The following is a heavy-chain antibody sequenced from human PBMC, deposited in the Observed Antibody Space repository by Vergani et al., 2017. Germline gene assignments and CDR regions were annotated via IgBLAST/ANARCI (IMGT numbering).Heavy chain of an antibody. J-gene: IGHJ6*03. Sequence: EVQLVESGGGLVQPGGSLRLSCAASGFTFSSYWMSWVRQAPGKGLEWVANIKQDGREKYYVDSVKGRFTISRDNDKNSLYLQMNRLRAEDTAVYYCARVKVVVVPAARGYYMDVWGKGTMVTVSS. CDR1: GFTFSSYW. V-gene: IGHV3-7*01. D-gene: IGHD2-2*01. CDR3: ARVKVVVVPAARGYYMDV. CDR2: IKQDGREK.